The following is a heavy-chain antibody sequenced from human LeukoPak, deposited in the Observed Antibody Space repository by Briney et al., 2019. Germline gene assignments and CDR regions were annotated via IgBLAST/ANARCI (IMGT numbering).Heavy chain of an antibody. V-gene: IGHV4-59*01. J-gene: IGHJ4*02. CDR1: GGSFSGYY. D-gene: IGHD3-22*01. CDR2: IYYSGST. CDR3: ARWDYYSTGYYYFDY. Sequence: SETLSLTCAVYGGSFSGYYWSWIRQPPGKGLEWIGYIYYSGSTNYNPSLKSRVTISVDTSNNQFSLRLSSVTAADTAVYYCARWDYYSTGYYYFDYWGQGTLVTVSS.